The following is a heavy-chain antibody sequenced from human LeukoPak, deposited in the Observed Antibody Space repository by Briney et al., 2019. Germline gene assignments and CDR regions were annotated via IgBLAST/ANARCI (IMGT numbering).Heavy chain of an antibody. D-gene: IGHD3-10*01. V-gene: IGHV1-2*02. J-gene: IGHJ4*02. CDR3: ARDKGDYYGSGSYPDY. CDR1: GYTFTGYY. Sequence: GASVTVSCKASGYTFTGYYMHWVRQAPGQGLEWMGWINPNSGGTNYAQKFQGRVTITRDTSISTAYMELSRLRSDDTAVYYCARDKGDYYGSGSYPDYWGQETLVTVSS. CDR2: INPNSGGT.